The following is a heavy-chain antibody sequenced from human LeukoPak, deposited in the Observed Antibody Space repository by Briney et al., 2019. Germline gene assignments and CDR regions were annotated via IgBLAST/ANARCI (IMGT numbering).Heavy chain of an antibody. V-gene: IGHV3-74*01. CDR2: INSDGSST. CDR3: ARVEKVQQCSYGN. J-gene: IGHJ4*02. D-gene: IGHD5-18*01. CDR1: GFTFSNYW. Sequence: PGGSLRLSCAASGFTFSNYWMHWVRQAPGKGLVWVSRINSDGSSTNYADSVKGRFTISRDNAKSTLYLQMNSLTAEDTAVYYCARVEKVQQCSYGNWGQGTLVTVSS.